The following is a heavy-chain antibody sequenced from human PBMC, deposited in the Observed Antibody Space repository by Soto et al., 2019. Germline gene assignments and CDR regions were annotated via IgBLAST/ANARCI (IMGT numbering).Heavy chain of an antibody. D-gene: IGHD2-21*01. CDR3: VRRVNIPSWYFDL. CDR2: INYSVTA. V-gene: IGHV4-39*01. Sequence: QVELQQSGPGVVRPSETLSLTCSVSGASISKTSSYWGWIRQPPGKGLEWIGSINYSVTAYYSPSLRSRATLSVDTSANQFSLRLMSVTAADTAFYFCVRRVNIPSWYFDLWGREKPVIVSS. J-gene: IGHJ2*01. CDR1: GASISKTSSY.